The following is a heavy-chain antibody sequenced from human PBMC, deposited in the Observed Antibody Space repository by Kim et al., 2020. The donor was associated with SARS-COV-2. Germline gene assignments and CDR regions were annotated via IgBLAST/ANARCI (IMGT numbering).Heavy chain of an antibody. Sequence: SETLSLTCTVSGGSISSYYWSWIRQPPGKGLEWIGYICYSGSTNYNPSLKSRVTISVDTSKNQFSLKLSSVTAADTAVYYCARGSSLTIFGVVGWFDPWGQGTLVTVSS. D-gene: IGHD3-3*01. CDR2: ICYSGST. CDR3: ARGSSLTIFGVVGWFDP. CDR1: GGSISSYY. J-gene: IGHJ5*02. V-gene: IGHV4-59*01.